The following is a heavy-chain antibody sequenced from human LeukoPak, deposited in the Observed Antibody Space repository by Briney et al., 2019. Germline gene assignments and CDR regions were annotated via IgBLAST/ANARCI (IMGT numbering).Heavy chain of an antibody. CDR3: AKVKYSNTWPFDS. D-gene: IGHD6-13*01. V-gene: IGHV3-23*01. CDR1: GSTFSSYA. J-gene: IGHJ4*02. CDR2: ITGRGEST. Sequence: GGSLRLSCAASGSTFSSYAMNWVRQAPGQGLEWVSVITGRGESTYNADSVKGRFTISRDNAKNTLYLQMNSLRAEDTAVYYCAKVKYSNTWPFDSWGQGTLVTVSS.